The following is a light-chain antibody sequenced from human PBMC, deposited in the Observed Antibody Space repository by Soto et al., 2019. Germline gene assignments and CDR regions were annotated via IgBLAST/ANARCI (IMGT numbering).Light chain of an antibody. V-gene: IGKV3-20*01. CDR1: QSVSSSQ. Sequence: EIVLTQSPGTVSLSPGERGTLSCRASQSVSSSQLAWYQQKPGQAPRLLIYGSSSRATGIPDRFSGSGSGRDFTLTISSLEPEDFGVYYCQHYGLSVPWTFGQGTKVEIK. J-gene: IGKJ1*01. CDR2: GSS. CDR3: QHYGLSVPWT.